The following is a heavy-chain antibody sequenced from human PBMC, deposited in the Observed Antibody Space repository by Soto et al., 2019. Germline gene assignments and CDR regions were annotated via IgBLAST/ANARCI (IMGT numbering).Heavy chain of an antibody. Sequence: GGSLRLSCAASGFTFSSFTMNWVRQAPGKGLEWVSSITGDSSYIYYADSVKGRFTIFRDNAKNSLYLQMNSLRAEDAAVYYCARDLSAYGDYDEPDFWGQGTLVTVSS. CDR1: GFTFSSFT. V-gene: IGHV3-21*01. J-gene: IGHJ4*02. D-gene: IGHD4-17*01. CDR2: ITGDSSYI. CDR3: ARDLSAYGDYDEPDF.